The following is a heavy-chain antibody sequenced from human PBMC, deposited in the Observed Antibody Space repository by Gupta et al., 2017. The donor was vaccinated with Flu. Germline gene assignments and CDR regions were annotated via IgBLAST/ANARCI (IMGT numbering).Heavy chain of an antibody. J-gene: IGHJ4*02. V-gene: IGHV3-30*18. CDR2: ISYDGSNK. D-gene: IGHD3-22*01. Sequence: QVQLVESGGGVVQPGRSLRLSCAASGFTFSSSCMHWTRPAPGKGLEWVAVISYDGSNKYYADSVKGRFTISRDNSKNTLYLQMNSLRAEDTAVYYCAKEFKGYDSSGSDPFDYWGQGTLVTVSS. CDR1: GFTFSSSC. CDR3: AKEFKGYDSSGSDPFDY.